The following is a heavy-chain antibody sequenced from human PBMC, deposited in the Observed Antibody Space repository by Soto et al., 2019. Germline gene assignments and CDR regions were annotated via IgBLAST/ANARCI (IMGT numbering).Heavy chain of an antibody. D-gene: IGHD4-4*01. V-gene: IGHV4-59*01. CDR1: GGSISSYY. J-gene: IGHJ6*03. CDR2: IYYSGST. Sequence: PSETLSLTCTVSGGSISSYYWSWIRQPPGKGLEWIGYIYYSGSTNYNPSLKSRVTISVDTSKNQFSLKLSSVTAADTAVYYCASGRPYDGVSLYSNFLLGNYYYYMDVWGKGTTVTVSS. CDR3: ASGRPYDGVSLYSNFLLGNYYYYMDV.